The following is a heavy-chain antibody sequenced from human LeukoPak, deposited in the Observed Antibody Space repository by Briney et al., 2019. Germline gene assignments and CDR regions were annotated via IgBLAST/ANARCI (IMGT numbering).Heavy chain of an antibody. D-gene: IGHD5-24*01. V-gene: IGHV3-30-3*01. J-gene: IGHJ4*02. CDR3: AREMTTTETFDY. Sequence: PGGSLRLPCAPSGFPFSSYTMLWARQAPGRGLGWVAVISYDGSKKYYADTVKGRFTISRDNSKNTLYLQMSSLRDEDTAVYYCAREMTTTETFDYWGQGTLVTVSS. CDR1: GFPFSSYT. CDR2: ISYDGSKK.